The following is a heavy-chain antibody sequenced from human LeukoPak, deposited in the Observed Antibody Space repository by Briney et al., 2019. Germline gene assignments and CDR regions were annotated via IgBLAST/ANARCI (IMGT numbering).Heavy chain of an antibody. Sequence: GSLRLSCAASGFTVSSNYMSWVRQAPGKGLEWVSVIYSGGSTYYADSVKGRFTISRDNSKNTLYLQMNSLRAEDTAVYYCASLTVGGPVDYWGQGTLVTVSS. J-gene: IGHJ4*02. CDR2: IYSGGST. V-gene: IGHV3-53*01. D-gene: IGHD4-23*01. CDR3: ASLTVGGPVDY. CDR1: GFTVSSNY.